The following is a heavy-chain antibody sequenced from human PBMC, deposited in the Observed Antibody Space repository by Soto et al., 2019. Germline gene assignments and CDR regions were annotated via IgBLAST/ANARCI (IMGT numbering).Heavy chain of an antibody. CDR3: ARSGSPGDDAFDI. V-gene: IGHV4-59*01. D-gene: IGHD6-25*01. CDR1: GGSISSYY. CDR2: IYYSGST. J-gene: IGHJ3*02. Sequence: QVQLQESGPGLVKPSETLSLTCTVSGGSISSYYWSWIRQPPGKGLEWIGYIYYSGSTNYNPSLKSGVTISVDTSKTQFSLKLSSVTAADTAVYYCARSGSPGDDAFDIWGQGTMVTVSS.